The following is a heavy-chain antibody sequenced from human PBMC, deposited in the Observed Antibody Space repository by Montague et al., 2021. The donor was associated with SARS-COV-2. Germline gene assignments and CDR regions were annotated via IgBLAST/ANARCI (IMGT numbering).Heavy chain of an antibody. CDR3: ASSGGYYYYYQGVDV. D-gene: IGHD3-10*01. CDR2: INYSGST. J-gene: IGHJ6*02. Sequence: SETLSLTCTVSGGFVSSATYYWSWIRQPPGKGLEWIGYINYSGSTSYNPSLKSRVTISVDMSKNQFSPKLNSVTAADTAVYYCASSGGYYYYYQGVDVWGQGTTVTVSS. V-gene: IGHV4-61*01. CDR1: GGFVSSATYY.